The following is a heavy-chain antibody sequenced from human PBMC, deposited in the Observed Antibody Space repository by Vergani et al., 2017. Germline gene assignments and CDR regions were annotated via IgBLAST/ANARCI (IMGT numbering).Heavy chain of an antibody. CDR3: ATAGAAXCRGASCYDFFEY. D-gene: IGHD2-15*01. V-gene: IGHV3-48*01. CDR1: GFDFSSYI. CDR2: VSTGTKSQ. Sequence: QLVESGGGWVQPGGSLRLSCVVSGFDFSSYIMNWVRQAPGKGLEWVSFVSTGTKSQSYAESVKGRFTISRDSAKNSLYLQMNRLRPEDTAVYYCATAGAAXCRGASCYDFFEYWGQGTLVTVAS. J-gene: IGHJ4*02.